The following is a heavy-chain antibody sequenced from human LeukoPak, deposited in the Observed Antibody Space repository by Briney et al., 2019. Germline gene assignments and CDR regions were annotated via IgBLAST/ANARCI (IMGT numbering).Heavy chain of an antibody. J-gene: IGHJ4*02. CDR2: MNPNSGNT. CDR3: ARGRQHYYGSGSYQDY. V-gene: IGHV1-8*01. Sequence: ASVKVSCKASGYTFTSYDINWVRQATGQGLEWMGWMNPNSGNTGYAQKFQGRVTMTRNTSISTAYMELSSLRSEDTAVYYYARGRQHYYGSGSYQDYWGQGTLVTVSS. D-gene: IGHD3-10*01. CDR1: GYTFTSYD.